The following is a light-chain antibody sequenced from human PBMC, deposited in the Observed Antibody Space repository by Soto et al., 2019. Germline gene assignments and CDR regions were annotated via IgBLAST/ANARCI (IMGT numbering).Light chain of an antibody. J-gene: IGKJ2*01. CDR3: QQYNSFSPIA. V-gene: IGKV1-5*03. CDR2: KAS. CDR1: QYIFQW. Sequence: DIPMTQSPSSLSASVGDRVPVTSRASQYIFQWVAWYQQKPGKAPKLLISKASHLEDGVPSRYSGSGYGTEFTLTISSLQHEDFATYYCQQYNSFSPIAFGQGTNLQI.